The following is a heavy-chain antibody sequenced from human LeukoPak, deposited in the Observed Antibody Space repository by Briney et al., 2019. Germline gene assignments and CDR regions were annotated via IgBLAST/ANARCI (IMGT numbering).Heavy chain of an antibody. V-gene: IGHV1-8*03. CDR1: GYTFTSYD. D-gene: IGHD3-16*02. Sequence: ASVKVSCKASGYTFTSYDINWVRQATGQGLEWMGWMNPNSGNTGYAQKFQGRVTITRNTSISTAYMELSSLRSEDTAVYYCARGFTFGGVIVNSYWFDPWGQGTLVTVSP. CDR3: ARGFTFGGVIVNSYWFDP. J-gene: IGHJ5*02. CDR2: MNPNSGNT.